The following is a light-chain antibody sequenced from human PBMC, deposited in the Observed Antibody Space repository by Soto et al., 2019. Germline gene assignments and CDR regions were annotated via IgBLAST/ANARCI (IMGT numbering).Light chain of an antibody. CDR1: QSVSSSY. V-gene: IGKV3-20*01. J-gene: IGKJ1*01. CDR2: GAS. CDR3: QQYGSSAWT. Sequence: EIVLTQSPGTLSLSPGERATLSCRASQSVSSSYLAWYQQKPGQAPRLLIYGASSRASGVPDRXSGSXSGXXXXXXXXXXEPEDFAXYYCQQYGSSAWTFGQGTKVEI.